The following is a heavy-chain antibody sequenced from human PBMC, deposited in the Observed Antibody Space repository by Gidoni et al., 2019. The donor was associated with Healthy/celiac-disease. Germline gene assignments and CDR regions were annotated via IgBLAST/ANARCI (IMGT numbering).Heavy chain of an antibody. Sequence: QAQLVQSGAEVKKPGASVKVSCKASGYTFTSYAMHLVRQAPGQRLEWMGWINAGNGNTKYSQKFQGRVTITRDTSASTAYMELSSLRSEDTAVYYCARDGVITGTPWGDYWGQGTLVTVSS. D-gene: IGHD1-20*01. J-gene: IGHJ4*02. V-gene: IGHV1-3*01. CDR3: ARDGVITGTPWGDY. CDR2: INAGNGNT. CDR1: GYTFTSYA.